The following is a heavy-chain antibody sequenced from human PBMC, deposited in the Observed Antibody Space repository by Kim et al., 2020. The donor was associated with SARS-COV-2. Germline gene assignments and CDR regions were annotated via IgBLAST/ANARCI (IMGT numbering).Heavy chain of an antibody. J-gene: IGHJ4*02. V-gene: IGHV4-34*01. D-gene: IGHD3-10*01. CDR3: ARGGYYGSGSYSY. CDR1: GGSFSGYY. Sequence: SETLSLTCAVYGGSFSGYYWSWIRQPPGKGLEWIGEINHSGSTNYNPSLKSRVTISVDTSKNQFSLKLSSVTAADTAVYYCARGGYYGSGSYSYWGQGTLVTVSS. CDR2: INHSGST.